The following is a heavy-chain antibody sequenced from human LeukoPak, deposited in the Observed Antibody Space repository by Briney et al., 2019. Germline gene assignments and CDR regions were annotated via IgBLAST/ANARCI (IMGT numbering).Heavy chain of an antibody. CDR3: ARAHTPYFDY. J-gene: IGHJ4*02. CDR1: GGSFSGYY. D-gene: IGHD5-18*01. Sequence: SETLSLTCAVYGGSFSGYYWSWIRQPPRKGLEWIGEINHSGSTNYNPSLKSRVTISVDTSKNQFSLKLSSVTAADTAVYYCARAHTPYFDYWGQGTLVTVSS. V-gene: IGHV4-34*01. CDR2: INHSGST.